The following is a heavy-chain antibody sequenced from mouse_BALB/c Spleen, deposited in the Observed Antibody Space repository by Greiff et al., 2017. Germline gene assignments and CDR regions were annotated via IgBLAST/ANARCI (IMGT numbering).Heavy chain of an antibody. CDR2: ISSGGSYT. V-gene: IGHV5-6-4*01. Sequence: EVKLVESGAGLVKPGGSLKLSCAASGFTFSSYTMSWVRQTPEKGLEWVATISSGGSYTYYPDSVKGRCTISRDKAKNTLYLQMSSLKSEDAAMYYYTRDTALYYDSEGPAYWGQGTTLTVSS. J-gene: IGHJ2*01. CDR3: TRDTALYYDSEGPAY. D-gene: IGHD1-1*01. CDR1: GFTFSSYT.